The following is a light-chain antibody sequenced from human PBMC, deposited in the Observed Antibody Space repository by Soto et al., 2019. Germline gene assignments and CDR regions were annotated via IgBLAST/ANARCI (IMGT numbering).Light chain of an antibody. CDR2: EVN. J-gene: IGLJ3*02. Sequence: QSALTQPRSVSGSPGQSVTISRTATGSDVGDSSHVSWYQLHPGKAPKLMIYEVNNRPSGVPDRFSGSKSGSTASLTISGLQAEDEAEYYCCLSSGSLTWLFGGGTKLTVL. V-gene: IGLV2-11*01. CDR3: CLSSGSLTWL. CDR1: GSDVGDSSH.